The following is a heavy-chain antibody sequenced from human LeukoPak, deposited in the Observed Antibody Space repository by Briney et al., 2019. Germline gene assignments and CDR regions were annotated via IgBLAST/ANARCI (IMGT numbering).Heavy chain of an antibody. V-gene: IGHV4-4*07. CDR2: IYTRGST. J-gene: IGHJ3*02. CDR3: ARRRYCSADICSGGDAFDI. D-gene: IGHD2-15*01. CDR1: GGSINNYY. Sequence: PSETLSLTCTVSGGSINNYYWSWIRQPAGKGLEWIGRIYTRGSTNYNPSLKSRVTMSVDTSKNQFSLKLSSVTAADTALYYCARRRYCSADICSGGDAFDIWGQGTMVSVSS.